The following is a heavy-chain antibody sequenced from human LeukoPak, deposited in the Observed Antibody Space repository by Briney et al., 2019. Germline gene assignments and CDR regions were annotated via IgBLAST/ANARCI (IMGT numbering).Heavy chain of an antibody. CDR1: GASFSGYY. CDR2: INHSGST. CDR3: ARGPHFGNCSGGSCYSSNWFDP. D-gene: IGHD2-15*01. V-gene: IGHV4-34*01. Sequence: SETLPLTCAVYGASFSGYYWSWISQPPGKGLEWIGEINHSGSTNYNPSLKSRVTISVDTSKNQFSLKLSSVTAADTAVYYCARGPHFGNCSGGSCYSSNWFDPWGQGTLVTVSS. J-gene: IGHJ5*02.